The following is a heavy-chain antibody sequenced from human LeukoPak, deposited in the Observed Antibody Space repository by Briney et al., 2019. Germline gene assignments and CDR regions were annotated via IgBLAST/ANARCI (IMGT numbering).Heavy chain of an antibody. CDR2: ICYSGST. CDR3: ARSVCVAAGGMGYYFDY. J-gene: IGHJ4*02. CDR1: SGSISNSNYY. Sequence: SETLSLTCTVSSGSISNSNYYWVWMRQPPGKELVGIRSICYSGSTNYNPSLKSRVTISVDTSKNQFSLKLNSVTAADTAVYYCARSVCVAAGGMGYYFDYWGQGTLVTVSS. V-gene: IGHV4-39*07. D-gene: IGHD6-19*01.